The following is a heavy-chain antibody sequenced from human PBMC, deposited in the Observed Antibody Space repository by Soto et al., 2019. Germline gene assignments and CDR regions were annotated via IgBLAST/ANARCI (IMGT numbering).Heavy chain of an antibody. J-gene: IGHJ6*02. CDR2: ISSSSSYI. CDR1: GFTFSSYS. D-gene: IGHD2-2*01. Sequence: EVQLVESGGGLVKPGGSLRLSCAASGFTFSSYSMNWARQAPGKGLEWVSSISSSSSYIYYADSVKGRFTISRDNAKNSLYLQMNSLRAEDTAVYYCARDQGVVVPAAIPWYYYYGMDVWGQGTTVTVSS. V-gene: IGHV3-21*01. CDR3: ARDQGVVVPAAIPWYYYYGMDV.